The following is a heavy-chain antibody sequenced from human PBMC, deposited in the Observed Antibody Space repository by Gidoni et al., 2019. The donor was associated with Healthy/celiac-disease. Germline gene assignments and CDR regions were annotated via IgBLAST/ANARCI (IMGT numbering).Heavy chain of an antibody. CDR1: EGTFSSYA. CDR3: AREGERYYDSSGYFPNYFDY. CDR2: IIPIFGTA. Sequence: QGQLVQSGAEVKKPGSSVKVSCKASEGTFSSYAISWVLQAPGQWLEWMGGIIPIFGTANYALKFQGRVTITADDSTSTAYMELSSLISEETAVYYCAREGERYYDSSGYFPNYFDYWGQGTLVTVSS. V-gene: IGHV1-69*01. J-gene: IGHJ4*02. D-gene: IGHD3-22*01.